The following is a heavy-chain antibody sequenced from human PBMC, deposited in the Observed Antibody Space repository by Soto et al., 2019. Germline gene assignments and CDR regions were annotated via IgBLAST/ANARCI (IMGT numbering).Heavy chain of an antibody. CDR1: GFTFSTYA. Sequence: GGSLRLSCAASGFTFSTYAMSWVRQAPGKGLEWVSALSASGDSTYYADSVKGRFTISRDNSMNALYLRMNSLRIEDTAVYFCAHPRGYGVFDAYDIWGQGTMVTVSS. D-gene: IGHD4-17*01. J-gene: IGHJ3*02. CDR3: AHPRGYGVFDAYDI. V-gene: IGHV3-23*01. CDR2: LSASGDST.